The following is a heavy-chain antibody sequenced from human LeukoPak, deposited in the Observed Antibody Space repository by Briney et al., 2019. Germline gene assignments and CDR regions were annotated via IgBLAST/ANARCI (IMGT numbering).Heavy chain of an antibody. J-gene: IGHJ6*02. Sequence: PGGSLRLSCAASGFTFSSYAMSWVRQAPGKGLEWIGEIHHSGSTNYNPSLKSRVTISVDKSKNQFSLKLSSVTAADTAVYYCAEIPYNYYGMDVWGQGTTVTVSS. CDR1: GFTFSSYAM. CDR2: IHHSGST. D-gene: IGHD2-2*02. V-gene: IGHV4-4*02. CDR3: AEIPYNYYGMDV.